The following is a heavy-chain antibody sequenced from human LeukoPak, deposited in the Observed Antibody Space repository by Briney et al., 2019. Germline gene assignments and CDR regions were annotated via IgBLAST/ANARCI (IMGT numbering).Heavy chain of an antibody. CDR1: GYTFTGYY. J-gene: IGHJ5*02. V-gene: IGHV1-2*02. CDR2: INPNSGGT. D-gene: IGHD3-10*01. CDR3: AREGIKLWFGDSLSPFDP. Sequence: ASVKVSCKASGYTFTGYYMHWVRQAPGQGLEWMGWINPNSGGTNYAQKFQGRVTMTRDTSISTAYMGLSRLRSDDTAVYYCAREGIKLWFGDSLSPFDPWGQGTLVTVS.